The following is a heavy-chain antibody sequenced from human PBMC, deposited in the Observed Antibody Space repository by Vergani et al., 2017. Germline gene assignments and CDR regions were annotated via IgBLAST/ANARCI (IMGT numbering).Heavy chain of an antibody. CDR2: ISISSSYI. CDR3: ARGSDIVVVPAADFDY. J-gene: IGHJ4*02. D-gene: IGHD2-2*01. V-gene: IGHV3-11*06. CDR1: GFTFSGYY. Sequence: QVQLVESGGGLVKPGGSLRLSCAASGFTFSGYYMSWIRQAPGKGLEWVSSISISSSYIYYADSVKGRFTISRDNAKNSLYLQMNSLRAEDTAVYYCARGSDIVVVPAADFDYWGQGTLVTVSS.